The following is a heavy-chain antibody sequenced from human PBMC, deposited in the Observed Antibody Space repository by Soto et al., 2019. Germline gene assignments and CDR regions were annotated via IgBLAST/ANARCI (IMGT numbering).Heavy chain of an antibody. V-gene: IGHV5-51*01. Sequence: GESLKISCKGSGYSFTSYWIGWVRQMPGKGLEWMGIIYPGDSDTRYSPSFQGQVTISADKSISTAYLQWSSLKASDTAMYYCARLDCSGGSCYVSYYYYGMDVWGQGTTVTVS. J-gene: IGHJ6*02. CDR3: ARLDCSGGSCYVSYYYYGMDV. CDR2: IYPGDSDT. D-gene: IGHD2-15*01. CDR1: GYSFTSYW.